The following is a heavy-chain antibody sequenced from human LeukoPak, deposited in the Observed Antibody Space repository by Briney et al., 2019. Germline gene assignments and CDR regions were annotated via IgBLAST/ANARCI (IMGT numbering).Heavy chain of an antibody. Sequence: ASVKVSCKASGGTFSSYAISWVRQAPGQGLEWMGGIIPIFGTANYAQKFQGRVTITTDESTSTAYMELSSLRSEDTAVYYCARSLKSTVTRGFDYWGQGTLVTVSS. V-gene: IGHV1-69*05. CDR2: IIPIFGTA. J-gene: IGHJ4*02. CDR3: ARSLKSTVTRGFDY. D-gene: IGHD4-11*01. CDR1: GGTFSSYA.